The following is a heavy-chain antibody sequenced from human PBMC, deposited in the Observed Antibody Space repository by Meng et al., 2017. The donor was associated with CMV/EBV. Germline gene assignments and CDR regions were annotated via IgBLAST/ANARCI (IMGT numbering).Heavy chain of an antibody. D-gene: IGHD3-22*01. J-gene: IGHJ4*02. CDR1: GFTFSSYG. CDR2: IWYDGSKK. Sequence: SGFTFSSYGFHWVRQDPGKGLEWVAVIWYDGSKKYYADSVKGRSTISRDNSNTVYLQMNTLRAEDTAVYYCARDRGHYDSGTSYFDYWGQGTLVTVSS. V-gene: IGHV3-33*01. CDR3: ARDRGHYDSGTSYFDY.